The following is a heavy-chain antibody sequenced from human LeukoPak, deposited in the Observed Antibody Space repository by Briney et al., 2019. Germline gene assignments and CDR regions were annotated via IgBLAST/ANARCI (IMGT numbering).Heavy chain of an antibody. D-gene: IGHD1-26*01. J-gene: IGHJ4*02. CDR3: ARSAYSGTYPVLDF. CDR1: GYSTSSGFH. V-gene: IGHV4-38-2*01. Sequence: PSETLSLTCAVSGYSTSSGFHWAWIRQPPGKGLEWVGTIFHTGTTFYNSSLESRVTISVNTSKNDFSLNLSSVTAADTAVYFCARSAYSGTYPVLDFWGQGILVTVSS. CDR2: IFHTGTT.